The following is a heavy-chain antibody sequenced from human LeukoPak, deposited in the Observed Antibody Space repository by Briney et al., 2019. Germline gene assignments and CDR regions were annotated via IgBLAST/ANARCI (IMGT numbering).Heavy chain of an antibody. J-gene: IGHJ4*02. CDR2: ISDNGGST. Sequence: QAGGSLRLSCAASGFTFSSYAMSWVRQAPGKGLEWVSGISDNGGSTYYADSVKGRFTISRDNSKNTLYLQMNSLRAEDTAVYYCAPNLSGYYEYWGQGTLVTVSS. CDR3: APNLSGYYEY. D-gene: IGHD3-22*01. V-gene: IGHV3-23*01. CDR1: GFTFSSYA.